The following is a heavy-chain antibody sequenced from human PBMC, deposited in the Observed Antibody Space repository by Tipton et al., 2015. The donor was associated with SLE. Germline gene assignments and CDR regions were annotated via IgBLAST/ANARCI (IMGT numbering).Heavy chain of an antibody. CDR2: ISSSGSTI. J-gene: IGHJ4*02. CDR3: ARDREDDAEAMFDY. CDR1: GFTFSSYE. Sequence: SLRLSCAASGFTFSSYEMNWVRQAPGKGLEWVSYISSSGSTIYYVDSVKGRFTISRDNAKNSLYLQMNSLRVEDTAVYYCARDREDDAEAMFDYWGRGILVTVSS. V-gene: IGHV3-48*03. D-gene: IGHD3-3*01.